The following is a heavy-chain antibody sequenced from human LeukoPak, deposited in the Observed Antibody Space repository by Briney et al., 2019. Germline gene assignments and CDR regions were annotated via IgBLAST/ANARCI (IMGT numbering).Heavy chain of an antibody. CDR3: AKEGYSSSWYRVLPYYYYMDV. CDR1: GFTFSGYA. V-gene: IGHV3-30*04. Sequence: GGSLRLSCAASGFTFSGYAIHWVRQAPGKGLEWVAVISYDGSNKFYADSVKGRFTISRDNSNNTLYLQMNSLRAEDTAVYYCAKEGYSSSWYRVLPYYYYMDVWGKGTTVTISS. D-gene: IGHD6-13*01. CDR2: ISYDGSNK. J-gene: IGHJ6*03.